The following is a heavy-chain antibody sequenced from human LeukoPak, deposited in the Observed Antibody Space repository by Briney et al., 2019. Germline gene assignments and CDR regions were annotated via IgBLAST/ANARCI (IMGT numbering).Heavy chain of an antibody. Sequence: SETLSLTCAVYGGSFSGYYWSWIRQPPGKGLEWIGEINHSGSTNYNPSLKSRVTISVDTSKNQFSLKLSSVTAADTAVYYYARSSGWYPLDYWGQGTLVTVSS. J-gene: IGHJ4*02. CDR1: GGSFSGYY. V-gene: IGHV4-34*01. CDR3: ARSSGWYPLDY. CDR2: INHSGST. D-gene: IGHD6-19*01.